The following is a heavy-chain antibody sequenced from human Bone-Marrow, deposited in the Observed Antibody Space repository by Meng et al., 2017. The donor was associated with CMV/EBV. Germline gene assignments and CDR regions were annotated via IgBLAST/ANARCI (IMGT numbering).Heavy chain of an antibody. CDR3: AREGSSIPNYYYYYGMDV. CDR1: GGAFSNYP. V-gene: IGHV1-69*10. D-gene: IGHD6-13*01. Sequence: SVKVSCKASGGAFSNYPISWVRQAPGQGLEWMGGIIPIVGVTSYAQKFQGRVTITADKSTSTAYMELSSLRSEDTAVYYCAREGSSIPNYYYYYGMDVWGQGTTVTVSS. J-gene: IGHJ6*02. CDR2: IIPIVGVT.